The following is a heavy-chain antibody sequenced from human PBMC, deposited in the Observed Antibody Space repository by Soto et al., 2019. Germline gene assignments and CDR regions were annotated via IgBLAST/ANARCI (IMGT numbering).Heavy chain of an antibody. V-gene: IGHV4-59*01. D-gene: IGHD2-2*03. CDR3: AREGNLGRWIQPLDS. J-gene: IGHJ4*02. CDR2: IYYNGNT. Sequence: TSETLSLTCTVSGGSISSYYWSWIRQPPGKGLEWIGYIYYNGNTNYNPSLKSRVTISVDTSKNQFSLKLSSVTAADTAVYYCAREGNLGRWIQPLDSWGQGTLVTVSS. CDR1: GGSISSYY.